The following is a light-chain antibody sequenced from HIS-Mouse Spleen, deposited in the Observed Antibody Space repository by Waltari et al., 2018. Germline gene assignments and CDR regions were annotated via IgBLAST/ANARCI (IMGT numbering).Light chain of an antibody. CDR1: SSDVGSYNL. V-gene: IGLV2-23*01. Sequence: QSALTQPASVSGSPGQSITISCTGTSSDVGSYNLVSWYQQHPGKAPKLMIYEGSKRPSGVSNRFSGSKSGNTASLTYSCVQAGDEADYYCCSYAGSSTWVFGGGTKLTVL. CDR3: CSYAGSSTWV. J-gene: IGLJ3*02. CDR2: EGS.